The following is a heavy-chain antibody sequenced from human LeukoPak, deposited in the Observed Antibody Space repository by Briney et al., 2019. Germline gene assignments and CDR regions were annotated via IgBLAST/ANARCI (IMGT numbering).Heavy chain of an antibody. CDR3: ARGPDYYDSSGLDY. D-gene: IGHD3-22*01. CDR1: GGSISSGGYY. V-gene: IGHV4-31*03. J-gene: IGHJ4*02. CDR2: IYYSGST. Sequence: SQTLSLTCTVSGGSISSGGYYWSWIRQHPGKGQEWIGYIYYSGSTYYNPSLKSRVTISVDTSKNQFSLKLSSVTAADTAVYYCARGPDYYDSSGLDYWGQGTLVTVSS.